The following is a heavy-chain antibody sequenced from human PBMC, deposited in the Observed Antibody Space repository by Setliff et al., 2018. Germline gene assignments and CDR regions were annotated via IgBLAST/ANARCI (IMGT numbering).Heavy chain of an antibody. D-gene: IGHD3-22*01. Sequence: ASVKVSCKTSGYSFTSYGISWVRQAPGQGLEWMGWISADNGQTRNVQSFQGRVTMTTDTTTSTAYMELRSLRSDDTAVYYCAREGAYDGINYYGMDVWGQGTTVTVSS. V-gene: IGHV1-18*01. CDR3: AREGAYDGINYYGMDV. J-gene: IGHJ6*01. CDR1: GYSFTSYG. CDR2: ISADNGQT.